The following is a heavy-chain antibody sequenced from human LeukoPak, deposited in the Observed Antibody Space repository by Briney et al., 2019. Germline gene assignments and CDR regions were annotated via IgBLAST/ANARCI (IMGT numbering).Heavy chain of an antibody. V-gene: IGHV4-59*01. D-gene: IGHD6-19*01. CDR1: GGSISSYY. J-gene: IGHJ4*02. CDR3: ARAGSVWNFDY. CDR2: IYYSGIT. Sequence: PSETLSLTCAVSGGSISSYYWSWIRQPPGKGLEWIGYIYYSGITNYNPSLKSRVTISVDTSKNQFSLKLSSVTAADTAVYYCARAGSVWNFDYWGQGTLVTVSS.